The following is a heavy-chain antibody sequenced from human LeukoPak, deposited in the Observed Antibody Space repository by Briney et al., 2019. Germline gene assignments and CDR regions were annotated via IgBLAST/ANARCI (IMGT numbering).Heavy chain of an antibody. CDR3: AKVIVTGTRYFDL. CDR1: GFTFSSYA. V-gene: IGHV3-23*01. J-gene: IGHJ2*01. CDR2: INNSGGII. Sequence: PGGSLRLSCAASGFTFSSYAMNWVRQAPGKGLEWVSAINNSGGIIYYADSVKGRFTISRDNSKNTLYLQMDGLRAEDTAVYYCAKVIVTGTRYFDLWGRGTLVTVSS. D-gene: IGHD1-7*01.